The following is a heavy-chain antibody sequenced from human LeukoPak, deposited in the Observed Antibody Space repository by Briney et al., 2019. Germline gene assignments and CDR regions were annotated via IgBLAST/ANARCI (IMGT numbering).Heavy chain of an antibody. CDR1: GGSISSYY. CDR2: IYYSGST. J-gene: IGHJ6*03. V-gene: IGHV4-59*01. D-gene: IGHD2-15*01. Sequence: SETLSLTCTVSGGSISSYYWSWIRQPPGKGLEWIGYIYYSGSTNYNPSLKSRVTISVDTSKNQFSLKLSSVTAADTAVYYCARERKVVGPFNYYYYYYMDVWGKGTTVTVSS. CDR3: ARERKVVGPFNYYYYYYMDV.